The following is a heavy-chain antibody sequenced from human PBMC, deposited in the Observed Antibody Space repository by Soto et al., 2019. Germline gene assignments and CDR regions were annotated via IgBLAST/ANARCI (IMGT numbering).Heavy chain of an antibody. CDR3: TSGGEQLVVGEFDY. J-gene: IGHJ4*02. V-gene: IGHV3-15*01. Sequence: GGSLRLPCAPSAFPLTNAWMNWVRRAPGKGLEWVGRIRSKTAGGTTDYAAPVKGRFTISRDDSKNTLYLQMNSLRTEHTAVYYCTSGGEQLVVGEFDYCGQRTLGTVSS. CDR1: AFPLTNAW. CDR2: IRSKTAGGTT. D-gene: IGHD6-13*01.